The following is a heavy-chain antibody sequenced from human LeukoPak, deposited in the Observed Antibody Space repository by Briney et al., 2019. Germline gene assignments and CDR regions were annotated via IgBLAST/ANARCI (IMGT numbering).Heavy chain of an antibody. J-gene: IGHJ6*03. V-gene: IGHV3-23*01. CDR3: AKVSDYSYYYYMDV. CDR1: GFTFSSYG. CDR2: ISGSGGST. Sequence: GSLRLSCAASGFTFSSYGMSWVRQAPGKGLEWVSAISGSGGSTYYADSVKGRFTVSRDNFKNTLFLQVNSLRAEDTAVYYCAKVSDYSYYYYMDVWGKGTTVTVSS.